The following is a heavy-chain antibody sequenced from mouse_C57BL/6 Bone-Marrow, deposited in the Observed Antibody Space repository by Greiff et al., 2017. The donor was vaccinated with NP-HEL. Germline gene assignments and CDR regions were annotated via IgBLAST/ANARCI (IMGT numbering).Heavy chain of an antibody. CDR2: IDPNSGGT. V-gene: IGHV1-72*01. CDR3: ARGYYYGSSYDWYFDV. D-gene: IGHD1-1*01. Sequence: VKLQQPGAELVKPGASVKLSCKASGYTFTSYWMHWVKQRPGRGLEWIGRIDPNSGGTKYNEKFKSKATLTVVKPSSTAYMQLSSLTSEDSAVYYCARGYYYGSSYDWYFDVWGTGTTVTVSS. CDR1: GYTFTSYW. J-gene: IGHJ1*03.